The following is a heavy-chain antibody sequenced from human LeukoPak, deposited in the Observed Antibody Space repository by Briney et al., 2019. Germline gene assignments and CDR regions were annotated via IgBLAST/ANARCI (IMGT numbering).Heavy chain of an antibody. V-gene: IGHV4-31*03. J-gene: IGHJ4*02. Sequence: PSETLSLTCTVSGGSISSGGYYWSWIRQHPGKGLEWIGYIYYSGSTYYNPSLKSRVTISVDTSKNQFSLKLSSVTAADTTVYYCARGETRGYSYGYFDYWGQGTLVTVSS. D-gene: IGHD5-18*01. CDR3: ARGETRGYSYGYFDY. CDR1: GGSISSGGYY. CDR2: IYYSGST.